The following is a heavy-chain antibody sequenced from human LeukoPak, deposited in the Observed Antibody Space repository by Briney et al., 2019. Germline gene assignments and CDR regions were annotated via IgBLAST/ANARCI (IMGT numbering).Heavy chain of an antibody. CDR2: IYTSGTS. CDR1: GAPNGLFY. CDR3: ARDRAVPHYYYGMDV. Sequence: PWDPLPLLCTVSGAPNGLFYGRWPRDPTGRGLEGFGHIYTSGTSNYSPSLKSRVTMSLDLSKNQLSLKLNSVTAADTAVYYCARDRAVPHYYYGMDVWGQGTTVTVSS. V-gene: IGHV4-4*07. J-gene: IGHJ6*02. D-gene: IGHD6-19*01.